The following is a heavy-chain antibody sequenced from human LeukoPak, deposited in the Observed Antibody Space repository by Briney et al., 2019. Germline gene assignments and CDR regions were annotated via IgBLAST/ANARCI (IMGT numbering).Heavy chain of an antibody. CDR3: ARDDRQPYFDYFDY. CDR1: GFTFSAYT. Sequence: GGSLRLSCAASGFTFSAYTMNWVRQAPGKGLEWVSSITDGTNYKYYADSVKSRFTISRDNAKNSLYLQMNSLRAEDTAVYYCARDDRQPYFDYFDYWGQGTLVTVSS. D-gene: IGHD2/OR15-2a*01. J-gene: IGHJ4*02. V-gene: IGHV3-21*01. CDR2: ITDGTNYK.